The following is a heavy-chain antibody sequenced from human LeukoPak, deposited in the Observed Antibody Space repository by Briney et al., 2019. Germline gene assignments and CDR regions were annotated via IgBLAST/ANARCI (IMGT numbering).Heavy chain of an antibody. CDR1: GGSISSGDYY. V-gene: IGHV4-30-4*08. Sequence: SETLSLTCTVSGGSISSGDYYWSWIRQPPGKGLEWIVYIYYSGSTYYNPSLKSRVTISVDTSKNQFSLKLSSVTAADTAVYYCARAPGYCTNGVCSPYYYYYMVVWGKGTTVTVSS. D-gene: IGHD2-8*01. J-gene: IGHJ6*03. CDR3: ARAPGYCTNGVCSPYYYYYMVV. CDR2: IYYSGST.